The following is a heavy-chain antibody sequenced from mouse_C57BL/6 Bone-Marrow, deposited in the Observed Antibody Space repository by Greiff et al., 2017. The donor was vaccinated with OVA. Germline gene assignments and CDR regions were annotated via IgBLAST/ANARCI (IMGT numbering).Heavy chain of an antibody. CDR1: GYTFTSYW. CDR2: IYPGSGST. V-gene: IGHV1-55*01. CDR3: ANYDGSSYDFDY. D-gene: IGHD1-1*01. Sequence: QVQLQQSGAELVKPGASVKMSCKASGYTFTSYWITWVKQRPGQGLGWIGDIYPGSGSTNYNEKFKSKATLTVDTSSSTAYMQLSSLTSEDSAVYYCANYDGSSYDFDYWGQGTTLTVSS. J-gene: IGHJ2*01.